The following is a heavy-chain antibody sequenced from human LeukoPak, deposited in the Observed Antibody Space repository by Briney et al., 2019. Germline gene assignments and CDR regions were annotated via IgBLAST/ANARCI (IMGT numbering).Heavy chain of an antibody. V-gene: IGHV4-38-2*02. CDR3: ARDLGVVPAWGWFDP. Sequence: SETLSLTCTVSGYSISSGYYWGWIRQPPGKGLEWIGSFYDSGNTYYNPSLKSRVTISVDTSKNQFSPKVRSVTAADTAVYYCARDLGVVPAWGWFDPWGQGTLVTVSS. D-gene: IGHD2-2*01. CDR1: GYSISSGYY. J-gene: IGHJ5*02. CDR2: FYDSGNT.